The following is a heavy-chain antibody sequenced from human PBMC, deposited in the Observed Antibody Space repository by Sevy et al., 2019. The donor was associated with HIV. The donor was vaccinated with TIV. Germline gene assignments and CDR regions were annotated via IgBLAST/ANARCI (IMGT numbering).Heavy chain of an antibody. CDR2: IKQDGSEK. Sequence: GGSLRLSCAVSGFTFSSFGMSWVRQAPGKGLEWVANIKQDGSEKYYVDSVKGRFTISRENSKNSLYLQMTSLRAEDADMYYCENQANWALDYWGQGTLVTVSS. CDR3: ENQANWALDY. V-gene: IGHV3-7*01. D-gene: IGHD2-2*01. J-gene: IGHJ4*02. CDR1: GFTFSSFG.